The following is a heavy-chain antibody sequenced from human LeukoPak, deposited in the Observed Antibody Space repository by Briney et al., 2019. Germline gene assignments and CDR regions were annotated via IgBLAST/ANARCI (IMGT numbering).Heavy chain of an antibody. CDR2: ISGSGGST. J-gene: IGHJ4*02. V-gene: IGHV3-23*01. D-gene: IGHD3-9*01. CDR1: GFTFSSYG. CDR3: AKRYFDWLLYFDY. Sequence: GGTLRLSCAASGFTFSSYGMSWVRQAPGKGLEWVSAISGSGGSTYYADSVKGRFTISRDNSKNTLYLQMNSLRAEDTAVYYCAKRYFDWLLYFDYWGRGTLVTVSS.